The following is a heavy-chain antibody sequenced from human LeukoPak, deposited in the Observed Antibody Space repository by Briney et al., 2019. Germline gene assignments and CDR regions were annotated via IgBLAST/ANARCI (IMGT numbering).Heavy chain of an antibody. CDR2: IYPRDGST. Sequence: GASVKVSCKASGYTFTSNYIHWVRQAPGQGLEWMGMIYPRDGSTSYAQKFQGRVTVTRDTSTSTVHMELSGLRSEDTAVYYCAKDHAVAATYYFDYWGQGTLVTASS. D-gene: IGHD2-15*01. CDR3: AKDHAVAATYYFDY. V-gene: IGHV1-46*01. J-gene: IGHJ4*02. CDR1: GYTFTSNY.